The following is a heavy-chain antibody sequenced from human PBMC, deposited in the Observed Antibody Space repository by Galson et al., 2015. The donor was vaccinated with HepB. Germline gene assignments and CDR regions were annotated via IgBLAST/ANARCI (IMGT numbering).Heavy chain of an antibody. CDR2: ISWNSGSI. D-gene: IGHD5-12*01. CDR1: GFTFDDYA. V-gene: IGHV3-9*01. Sequence: SLRLSCAASGFTFDDYAMHWVRQAPGKGLEWVSGISWNSGSIGYADSVKGRFTISRDNAKNSLYLQMNSLRAEDTALYYCAKDIGYSGYEWSGFDYWGQGTLVTVSS. J-gene: IGHJ4*02. CDR3: AKDIGYSGYEWSGFDY.